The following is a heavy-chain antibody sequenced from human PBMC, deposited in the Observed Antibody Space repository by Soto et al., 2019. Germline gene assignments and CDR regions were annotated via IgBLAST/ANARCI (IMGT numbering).Heavy chain of an antibody. D-gene: IGHD2-8*01. V-gene: IGHV3-33*01. J-gene: IGHJ4*02. CDR2: IWYDGSNK. CDR1: GFTFSRYG. Sequence: QVQLVESGGGVVQPGRSLRLSCAASGFTFSRYGMHWVRQAPGKGLEWVAVIWYDGSNKYYADSVKGRFAISRDNSKNTLYLQMNSLRAEDTAVYYCARDECTNGVCSADYWGQGTLVSVSS. CDR3: ARDECTNGVCSADY.